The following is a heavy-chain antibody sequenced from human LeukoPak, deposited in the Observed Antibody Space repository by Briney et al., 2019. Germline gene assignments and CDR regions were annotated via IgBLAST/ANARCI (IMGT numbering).Heavy chain of an antibody. J-gene: IGHJ6*03. CDR3: ARHGCSSTSCYGRYYYYYMDV. Sequence: SETLSLTCAVSGVSLNGYYWGWIRQTPGKGLEWIGEINHSGRTNYNPSLKSRVTISADTSKNQFSLELSSVTAADTAVYYCARHGCSSTSCYGRYYYYYMDVWGKGTTVTISS. CDR1: GVSLNGYY. D-gene: IGHD2-2*01. V-gene: IGHV4-34*01. CDR2: INHSGRT.